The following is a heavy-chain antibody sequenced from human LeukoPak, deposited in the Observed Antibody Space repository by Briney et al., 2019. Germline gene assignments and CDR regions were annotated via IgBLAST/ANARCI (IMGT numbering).Heavy chain of an antibody. CDR2: IYHSGRT. J-gene: IGHJ4*02. Sequence: KPSETLSLTCAVSGGSISSGDYSWSWIRQPPGKGLEWIGYIYHSGRTFYNPSLKSRVTISVDTSKNQISPEVTSVTAADTAVYYCARDGGYGHYDYWGRGTLVTASS. D-gene: IGHD5-18*01. CDR3: ARDGGYGHYDY. CDR1: GGSISSGDYS. V-gene: IGHV4-30-2*01.